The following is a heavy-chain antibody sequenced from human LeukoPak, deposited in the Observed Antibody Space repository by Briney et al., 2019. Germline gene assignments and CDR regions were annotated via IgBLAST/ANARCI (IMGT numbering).Heavy chain of an antibody. J-gene: IGHJ5*02. CDR3: VRGHFTLT. CDR2: IKPDGGEK. V-gene: IGHV3-7*04. Sequence: GGSLRLSRAASGFTLSNFWMTWVRQVPGKGLEWVANIKPDGGEKYYVDSVRGRFTISRDNAKDSLFLQMNGLRAEDTAVYYCVRGHFTLTWGQGTLVTVSS. D-gene: IGHD3-3*02. CDR1: GFTLSNFW.